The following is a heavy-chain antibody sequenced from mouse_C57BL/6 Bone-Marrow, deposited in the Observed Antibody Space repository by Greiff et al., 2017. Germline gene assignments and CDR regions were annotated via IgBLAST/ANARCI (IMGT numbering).Heavy chain of an antibody. Sequence: VQLQQPGAELVMPGASVKLSCKASGYTFTSYWMHWVKQRPGQGLEWIGEIDPSDSYTNYNQKFNGKSTLTVDKSSSTAYMQLSSLTSEDSAVYYCARERNYYGSSYNWYFDVWGTGTTVTVSS. V-gene: IGHV1-69*01. J-gene: IGHJ1*03. D-gene: IGHD1-1*01. CDR3: ARERNYYGSSYNWYFDV. CDR2: IDPSDSYT. CDR1: GYTFTSYW.